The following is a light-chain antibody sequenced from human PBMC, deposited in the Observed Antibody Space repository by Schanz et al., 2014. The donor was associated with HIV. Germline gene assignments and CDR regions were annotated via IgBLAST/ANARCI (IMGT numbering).Light chain of an antibody. CDR3: QQYNSYPYT. Sequence: DIQMTQSPSTLSASVGDRVTITCRASQSISSWLAWYQQKPGKAPNLLIFEASSLKGGVPSRFSGSGSGTEFTLTINSLQPDDFATYYCQQYNSYPYTFGQGTKVEIK. V-gene: IGKV1-5*03. CDR1: QSISSW. J-gene: IGKJ2*01. CDR2: EAS.